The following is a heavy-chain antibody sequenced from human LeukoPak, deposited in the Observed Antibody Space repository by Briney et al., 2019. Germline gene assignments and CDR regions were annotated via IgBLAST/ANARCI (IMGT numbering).Heavy chain of an antibody. J-gene: IGHJ4*01. CDR3: ARGSGVQVWSSLDN. CDR2: ISSSGSYI. D-gene: IGHD3-10*01. V-gene: IGHV3-21*01. CDR1: GFTFTTYS. Sequence: GGSLRLFCAASGFTFTTYSMNWVRQAPGKGLEWVSSISSSGSYIYYADSVKGRFTISRDNAKNSLYLQMNSLRAEDTAVYYCARGSGVQVWSSLDNWGHGTLVTVSS.